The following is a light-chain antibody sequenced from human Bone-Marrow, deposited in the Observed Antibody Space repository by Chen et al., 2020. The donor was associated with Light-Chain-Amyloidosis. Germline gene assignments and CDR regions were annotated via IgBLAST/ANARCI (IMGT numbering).Light chain of an antibody. CDR1: NIGSTR. Sequence: SYVLTQPSSVSVAPGQTATIACGGNNIGSTRVHWYQQTPGQAPLLVVYDDSDRPSGIPERLSGSNSGNTATLTISRVEAGDEADYYCQVLDRSSDRPVFGGGTKLTVL. J-gene: IGLJ3*02. CDR3: QVLDRSSDRPV. CDR2: DDS. V-gene: IGLV3-21*02.